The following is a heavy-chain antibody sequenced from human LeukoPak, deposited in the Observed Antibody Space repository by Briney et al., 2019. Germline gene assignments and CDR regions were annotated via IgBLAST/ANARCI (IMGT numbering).Heavy chain of an antibody. J-gene: IGHJ4*02. V-gene: IGHV4-59*01. Sequence: PSETLSLTCTVSGGSISSYYWSWIRQPPGKGLEWVGYIYYTGGTNYNPSLKSRVTISADTSRNQFSLTLNSVTSADTAVYYCARCRYSSSSDFEYWGQGSLVTVSS. D-gene: IGHD6-13*01. CDR1: GGSISSYY. CDR3: ARCRYSSSSDFEY. CDR2: IYYTGGT.